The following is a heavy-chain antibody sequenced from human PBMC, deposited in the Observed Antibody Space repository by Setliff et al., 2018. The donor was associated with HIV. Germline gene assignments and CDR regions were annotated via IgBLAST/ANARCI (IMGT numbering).Heavy chain of an antibody. CDR1: AGSFSGYS. D-gene: IGHD3-10*01. J-gene: IGHJ6*03. V-gene: IGHV4-34*01. CDR2: IYHSGSA. CDR3: ARGVRGSGTNMVRGLLYDYSFHYMDV. Sequence: SETLSLTCVVYAGSFSGYSWTWIRQPPGKGLEWIGEIYHSGSANRNPSLMGRVTMSVDTAKNQFSLELSSVAAADTAEYFCARGVRGSGTNMVRGLLYDYSFHYMDVWGIGTTVTVSS.